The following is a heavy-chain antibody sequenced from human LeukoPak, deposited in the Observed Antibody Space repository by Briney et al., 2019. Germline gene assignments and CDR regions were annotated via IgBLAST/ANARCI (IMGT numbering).Heavy chain of an antibody. CDR3: AKEGVAARYEYFDY. Sequence: GGSLRLSCAASGFTFDDYAMHWVRQTPGKGLEWVSLITGDGSRTYYADSVKGRFTISRDNSKNTLFLQMTSLRAEETALYYCAKEGVAARYEYFDYWGQGTLVTVSS. CDR1: GFTFDDYA. CDR2: ITGDGSRT. D-gene: IGHD2-15*01. V-gene: IGHV3-43*02. J-gene: IGHJ4*02.